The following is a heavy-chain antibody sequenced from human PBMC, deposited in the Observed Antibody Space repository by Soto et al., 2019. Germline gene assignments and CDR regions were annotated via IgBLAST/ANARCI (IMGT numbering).Heavy chain of an antibody. Sequence: GGSLRLSCAASGFTFSNAWMNWVRQAPGKGLEWVGRIKSKTDGGTTVYAAPVKGRFTISRDDSKNTLYLQMNSLKTEDTAVYYCTTDTNDPYGYYYYGMDVWGQGTTVTVSS. D-gene: IGHD4-17*01. V-gene: IGHV3-15*07. CDR3: TTDTNDPYGYYYYGMDV. J-gene: IGHJ6*02. CDR1: GFTFSNAW. CDR2: IKSKTDGGTT.